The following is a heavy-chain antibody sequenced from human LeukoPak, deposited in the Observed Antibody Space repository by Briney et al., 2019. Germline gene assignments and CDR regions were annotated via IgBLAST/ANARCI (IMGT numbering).Heavy chain of an antibody. D-gene: IGHD1-26*01. CDR3: VGGATYAFDS. J-gene: IGHJ3*02. CDR2: INPSGGST. Sequence: ASVKVSCKACGYTFTSYYMHWVRQAPGQRLEWMGIINPSGGSTSYAQKFQGRVTMTRDTSISTAYMELSRLRSDDTAVYYCVGGATYAFDSWGQGTMVTVSS. V-gene: IGHV1-46*01. CDR1: GYTFTSYY.